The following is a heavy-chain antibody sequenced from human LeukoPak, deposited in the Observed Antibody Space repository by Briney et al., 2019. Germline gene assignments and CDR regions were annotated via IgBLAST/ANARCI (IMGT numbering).Heavy chain of an antibody. Sequence: SQTLSLTCTVSGGSISSGDYYWSWIRQPPGKGLEWIGYIYYSGSTNYNPSLKSRVTISVDTSKNQFSLKLSSVTAADTAVYYCARYYDSSGMDNWFDPWGQGTLVTVSS. CDR2: IYYSGST. J-gene: IGHJ5*02. CDR3: ARYYDSSGMDNWFDP. D-gene: IGHD3-22*01. CDR1: GGSISSGDYY. V-gene: IGHV4-30-4*01.